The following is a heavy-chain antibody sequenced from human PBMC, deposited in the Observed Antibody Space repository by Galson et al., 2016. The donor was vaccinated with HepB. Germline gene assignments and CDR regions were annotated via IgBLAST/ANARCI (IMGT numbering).Heavy chain of an antibody. CDR2: TKKKHYGGTT. D-gene: IGHD1-14*01. V-gene: IGHV3-49*03. CDR3: SRSPEISGQLPLFAD. CDR1: GFTFDDYG. Sequence: SLRLSCATPGFTFDDYGIGWFRQAPGKGLEWVSFTKKKHYGGTTEYGASVKGIFTISRDDSTSIVNFQMNSLKTEDPALYYCSRSPEISGQLPLFADWGQGTLVTVSS. J-gene: IGHJ4*02.